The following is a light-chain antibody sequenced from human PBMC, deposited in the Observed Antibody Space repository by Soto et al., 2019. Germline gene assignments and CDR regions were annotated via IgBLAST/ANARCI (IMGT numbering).Light chain of an antibody. Sequence: AIQLTHSPSSLAASVGCSGNITCRASQGIRSALGWYQKKPGKVPKLLIYAASTLQSGVPSRFSGSGSGTDLTLTISSMQHEDFEVYYCHQYDNETQTYGQGTKVDIK. CDR3: HQYDNETQT. CDR2: AAS. CDR1: QGIRSA. J-gene: IGKJ2*01. V-gene: IGKV1-6*01.